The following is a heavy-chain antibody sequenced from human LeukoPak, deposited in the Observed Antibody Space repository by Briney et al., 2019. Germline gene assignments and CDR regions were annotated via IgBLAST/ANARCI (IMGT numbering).Heavy chain of an antibody. Sequence: ASVKVSCKASGYTFTSYDINWVRQATGQGLEWMGWMNPNSGNTGYAQKFQGRVTMTRNTSISTAYMELSSLRSEDTAVYYCASLYSSGWYLNFDYWGQGTLVTVSS. D-gene: IGHD6-19*01. CDR3: ASLYSSGWYLNFDY. V-gene: IGHV1-8*01. CDR1: GYTFTSYD. J-gene: IGHJ4*02. CDR2: MNPNSGNT.